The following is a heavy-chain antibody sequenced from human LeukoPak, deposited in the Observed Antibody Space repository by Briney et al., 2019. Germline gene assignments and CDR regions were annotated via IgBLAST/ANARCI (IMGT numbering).Heavy chain of an antibody. V-gene: IGHV3-9*01. J-gene: IGHJ5*02. CDR1: GFTFDDYA. Sequence: PGGSLRLSCAASGFTFDDYAMHWVRQAPGKGLEWVSGISWNSGSIGYADSVKGRFTISRDNAKNSLYLQMNSLRAEDTALYYCARDRGANWFDPWGQGTLVTVSS. CDR2: ISWNSGSI. CDR3: ARDRGANWFDP. D-gene: IGHD3-10*01.